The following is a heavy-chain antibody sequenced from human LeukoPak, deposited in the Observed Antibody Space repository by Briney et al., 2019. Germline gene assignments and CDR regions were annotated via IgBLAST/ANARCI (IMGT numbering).Heavy chain of an antibody. CDR1: GYTFTGYY. D-gene: IGHD2-21*02. V-gene: IGHV1-2*02. CDR3: AVRFCGGDCYSRAFDY. CDR2: INPNSGGT. Sequence: ASVKVSCKASGYTFTGYYMHWVRQAPGQGLEWMGWINPNSGGTNYAQKFQGRVTMTRDTSISTAYMELSRLRSDDTAVYYCAVRFCGGDCYSRAFDYWGQGTLVTVSS. J-gene: IGHJ4*02.